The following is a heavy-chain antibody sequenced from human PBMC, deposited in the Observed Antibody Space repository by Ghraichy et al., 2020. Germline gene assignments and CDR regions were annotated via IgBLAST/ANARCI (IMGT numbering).Heavy chain of an antibody. V-gene: IGHV3-21*01. CDR3: ARDIYSYGSYYYYGMDV. D-gene: IGHD5-18*01. CDR1: GFTFSSYS. Sequence: GGSLRLSCAASGFTFSSYSMNWVRQAPGKGLEWVSSISSSSSYIYYADSVKGRFTISRDNAKNSLYLQMNSLRAEDSAVYYCARDIYSYGSYYYYGMDVCVQDTTFTISS. J-gene: IGHJ6*02. CDR2: ISSSSSYI.